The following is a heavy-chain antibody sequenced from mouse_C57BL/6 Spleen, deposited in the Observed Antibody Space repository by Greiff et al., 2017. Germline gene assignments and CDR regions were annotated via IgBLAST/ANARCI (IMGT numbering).Heavy chain of an antibody. CDR1: GYTFTDYE. D-gene: IGHD1-1*01. J-gene: IGHJ3*01. CDR3: TRCGFQFGTVFAY. V-gene: IGHV1-15*01. CDR2: IDPETGGT. Sequence: VQLQQSGAELVRPGASVTLSCKASGYTFTDYEMHWVKQTPVHGLEWIGAIDPETGGTAYNQKFKGKAILTADKSSSTAYMELRSLTSEDSAVYYCTRCGFQFGTVFAYWGQGTLVTVSA.